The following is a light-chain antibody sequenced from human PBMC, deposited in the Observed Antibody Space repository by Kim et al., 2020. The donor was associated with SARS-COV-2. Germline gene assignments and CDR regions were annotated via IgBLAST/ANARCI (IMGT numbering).Light chain of an antibody. CDR3: QQYQAYPVT. CDR1: QSIDSC. J-gene: IGKJ4*01. Sequence: AFVGDRVTITCRASQSIDSCLAWYQQKPGKAPKRLIYRASDLESGVPSRFSGSGSGTEFTLTISSLEPDDFATYYCQQYQAYPVTFGGGTKVDIK. V-gene: IGKV1-5*03. CDR2: RAS.